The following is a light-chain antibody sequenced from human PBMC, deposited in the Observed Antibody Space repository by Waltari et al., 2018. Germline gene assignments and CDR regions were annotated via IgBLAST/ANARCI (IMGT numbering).Light chain of an antibody. CDR2: DVS. V-gene: IGLV2-14*03. CDR3: SYYPDTHTPVV. J-gene: IGLJ2*01. CDR1: SMNGAEYRI. Sequence: QSALTQPASVSGSPGQSVPISCPGVSMNGAEYRILPWFRQHPGKAPKLILYDVSNRASDISNRFSGYKSGNTASLTISRLQADDEADYFCSYYPDTHTPVVFGGGTKLTV.